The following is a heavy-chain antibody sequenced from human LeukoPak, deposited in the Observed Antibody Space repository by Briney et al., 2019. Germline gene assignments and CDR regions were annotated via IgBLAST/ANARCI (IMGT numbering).Heavy chain of an antibody. CDR1: GFTFSNYW. V-gene: IGHV3-7*01. CDR3: AREDDWNYEDY. CDR2: IKQDGSEK. D-gene: IGHD1-7*01. J-gene: IGHJ4*02. Sequence: GGSLRLSCAASGFTFSNYWMSWVRQAPGKGLEWVANIKQDGSEKYYVNSVKGRFTISRDNAKNSLYLQMNSLGAEDTAIYYCAREDDWNYEDYWGQGTLVTVSS.